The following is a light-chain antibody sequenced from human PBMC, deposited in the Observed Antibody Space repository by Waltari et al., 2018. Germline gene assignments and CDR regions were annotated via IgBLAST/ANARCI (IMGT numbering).Light chain of an antibody. CDR1: QSVFYSSNNKNH. V-gene: IGKV4-1*01. J-gene: IGKJ1*01. CDR3: HQYYSTPRT. Sequence: DIVMTQSPASLAVSLGERGTLNCRCSQSVFYSSNNKNHLAWHQQKPGLPPKLLVYWASTREREVPDRGRGSGSWTNFTLTISSLRAEDVAVYFCHQYYSTPRTFGQGTKGEIK. CDR2: WAS.